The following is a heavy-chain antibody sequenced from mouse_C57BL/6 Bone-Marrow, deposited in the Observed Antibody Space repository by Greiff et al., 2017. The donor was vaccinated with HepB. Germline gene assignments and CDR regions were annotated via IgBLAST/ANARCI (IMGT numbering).Heavy chain of an antibody. V-gene: IGHV5-16*01. D-gene: IGHD1-1*01. CDR1: GFTFSDYY. Sequence: EVQGVDSEGGLVQPGSSMKLSCTASGFTFSDYYMAWVRQVPEKGLEWVANINYDGSSTYYLDSLKSRFIISRDNAKNILYLQMSSLKSEDTATYYCARAYYYGSSPYYFDYWGQGTTLTVSS. CDR2: INYDGSST. CDR3: ARAYYYGSSPYYFDY. J-gene: IGHJ2*01.